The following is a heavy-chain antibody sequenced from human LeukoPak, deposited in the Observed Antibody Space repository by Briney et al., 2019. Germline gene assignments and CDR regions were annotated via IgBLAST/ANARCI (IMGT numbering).Heavy chain of an antibody. Sequence: PSETLSLTCAVYGGSFSGYYWSWIRQPPGKGLEWIGEINHSGSTNYNPSLKSRATISVDTSKNQFSLKLSSVTAADTAVYYCARGLKSFGYYYGMDVWGQGTTVTVSS. D-gene: IGHD3-16*01. CDR3: ARGLKSFGYYYGMDV. CDR1: GGSFSGYY. V-gene: IGHV4-34*01. CDR2: INHSGST. J-gene: IGHJ6*02.